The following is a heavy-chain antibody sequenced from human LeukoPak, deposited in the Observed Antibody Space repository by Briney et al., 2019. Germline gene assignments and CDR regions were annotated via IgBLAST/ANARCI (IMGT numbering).Heavy chain of an antibody. J-gene: IGHJ4*02. CDR2: IKQDGNEK. CDR3: ARGRAGSGSYDRYY. D-gene: IGHD3-10*01. CDR1: GFRFNTYW. V-gene: IGHV3-7*01. Sequence: GGSLRLSCAASGFRFNTYWMSWVRQAPGKGLEWVANIKQDGNEKYYADSVKGRFTISRDNGKNSLDLQMNSLRAEDTAVYYCARGRAGSGSYDRYYWGQGTLVTVSS.